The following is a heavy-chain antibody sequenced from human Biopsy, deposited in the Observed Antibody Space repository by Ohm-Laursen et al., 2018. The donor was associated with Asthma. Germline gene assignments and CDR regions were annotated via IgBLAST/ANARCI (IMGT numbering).Heavy chain of an antibody. J-gene: IGHJ3*01. Sequence: SLRLSCTASGFTFGDYWMSWVRQAPGKGLAWVGTIRPGQPDIDYEPPVRGRFFISRDDSKNTLYLDMTSLRAEDTAVYYCVKDTLIDSKNYYTFEVWGQGTMVTVSS. V-gene: IGHV3-23*01. CDR3: VKDTLIDSKNYYTFEV. D-gene: IGHD3-22*01. CDR2: IRPGQPDI. CDR1: GFTFGDYW.